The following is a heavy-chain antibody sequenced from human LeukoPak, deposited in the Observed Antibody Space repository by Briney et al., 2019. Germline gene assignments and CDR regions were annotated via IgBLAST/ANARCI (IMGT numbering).Heavy chain of an antibody. CDR3: ARGADSGSHFDY. V-gene: IGHV1-69*04. Sequence: SVSVSCKASGGTFSSYAISGVRQAPGQGREWMGRIIPILGVANYAQKFQGRVTITADKSTSTAYMELSSLRSEDTAVYYCARGADSGSHFDYWGQGTLVTVSS. CDR2: IIPILGVA. D-gene: IGHD1-26*01. J-gene: IGHJ4*02. CDR1: GGTFSSYA.